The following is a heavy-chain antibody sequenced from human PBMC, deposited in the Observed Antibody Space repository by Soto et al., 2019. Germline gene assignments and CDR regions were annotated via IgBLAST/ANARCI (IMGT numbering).Heavy chain of an antibody. Sequence: GGSMKICCAACGFSVCSKYVSWVRQAPGKGLEWVSVIYSGGSTYYADSVKGRFTISRDNSKNTLYLQMNSLRAEDTAVYYCAREYSSSSAGGFYYWCQGTLVSVSS. CDR1: GFSVCSKY. CDR3: AREYSSSSAGGFYY. V-gene: IGHV3-53*01. D-gene: IGHD6-6*01. J-gene: IGHJ4*02. CDR2: IYSGGST.